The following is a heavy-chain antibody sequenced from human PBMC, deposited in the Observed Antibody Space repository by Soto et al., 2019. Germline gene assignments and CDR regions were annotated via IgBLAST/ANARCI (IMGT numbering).Heavy chain of an antibody. J-gene: IGHJ4*02. CDR2: IWYDGSNK. D-gene: IGHD5-18*01. CDR3: ARDRAGGYSYGYHY. CDR1: GFTFSSYG. V-gene: IGHV3-33*01. Sequence: QVQLVESGGGVVQPGRSLRLSCAASGFTFSSYGMHWVRQAPGKGLEWVAVIWYDGSNKYYADSVKGRFTISRDNSKNTLYLQMNSLRAEDTAVYYCARDRAGGYSYGYHYWGQGTLVTVSS.